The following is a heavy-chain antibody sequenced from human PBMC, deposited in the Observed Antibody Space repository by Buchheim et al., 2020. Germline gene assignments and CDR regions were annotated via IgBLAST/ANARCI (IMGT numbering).Heavy chain of an antibody. V-gene: IGHV1-8*01. CDR3: VRSKAPRLLWFRDNWFDP. CDR2: MNPNSGNT. J-gene: IGHJ5*02. D-gene: IGHD3-10*01. Sequence: QVQLVQSGAEVKKPGASVKVSCKASGYTFTSYDINWVRQATGQGLEWMGWMNPNSGNTGYAQKFQGRVTMTRNTSLSTAYMELGSLRSEDTAVYYCVRSKAPRLLWFRDNWFDPWGQGTL. CDR1: GYTFTSYD.